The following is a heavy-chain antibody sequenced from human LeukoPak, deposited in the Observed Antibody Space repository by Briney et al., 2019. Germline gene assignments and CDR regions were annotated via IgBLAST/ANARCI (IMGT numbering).Heavy chain of an antibody. CDR2: IHGSGGSK. Sequence: PGGSLRLSCTASGFMFSSYAMTWVRQAPGKGLEWISVIHGSGGSKYYADSVKGRFTVSRDNSKNTLYLQMNSLRAEDTAKYYCAKGAMIVVISGAFDVWGQGTTVTVSS. V-gene: IGHV3-23*01. CDR1: GFMFSSYA. D-gene: IGHD3-22*01. CDR3: AKGAMIVVISGAFDV. J-gene: IGHJ3*01.